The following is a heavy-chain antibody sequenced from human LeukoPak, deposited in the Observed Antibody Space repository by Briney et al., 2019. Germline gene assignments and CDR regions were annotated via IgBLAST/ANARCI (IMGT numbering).Heavy chain of an antibody. Sequence: SGTLSLTCAVSGGSISSSNWWSWVRPPPGKGLEWIGEIYHSGSTNYNPSLKSRVTISVDKSKNQFSLKLSSVTAADTAVYYCAREWYYCSSTSCYFYYGMGVWGKGTTVTVSS. V-gene: IGHV4-4*02. J-gene: IGHJ6*04. CDR1: GGSISSSNW. CDR3: AREWYYCSSTSCYFYYGMGV. D-gene: IGHD2-2*01. CDR2: IYHSGST.